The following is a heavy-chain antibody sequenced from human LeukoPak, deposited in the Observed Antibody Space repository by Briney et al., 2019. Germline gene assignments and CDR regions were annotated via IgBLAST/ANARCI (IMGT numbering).Heavy chain of an antibody. Sequence: SGPTLVKPTQILTLTCTFTGFSLSTSGVGVGWIRQPPGKALEWLALIYWDDDKRYSPSLKSRLTITKDTSKNQVVLTMTNMDPVDTATYYCAHHFGQQLVTSAFDIWGQGTMVTVSS. V-gene: IGHV2-5*02. J-gene: IGHJ3*02. D-gene: IGHD6-13*01. CDR1: GFSLSTSGVG. CDR2: IYWDDDK. CDR3: AHHFGQQLVTSAFDI.